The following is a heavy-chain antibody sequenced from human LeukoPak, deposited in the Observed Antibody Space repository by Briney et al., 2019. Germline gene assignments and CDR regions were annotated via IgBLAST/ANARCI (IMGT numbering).Heavy chain of an antibody. Sequence: GGSLRLSCAASAFTFDDYTMHWVRQAPGKGLEWVSLISWDGGSTYYADSVKGRFTISRDNSKNSLYLQMNSLRTEDTALYYCARAGYDFWSGYFFDYWGQGTLVTVSS. V-gene: IGHV3-43*01. CDR1: AFTFDDYT. CDR2: ISWDGGST. J-gene: IGHJ4*02. D-gene: IGHD3-3*01. CDR3: ARAGYDFWSGYFFDY.